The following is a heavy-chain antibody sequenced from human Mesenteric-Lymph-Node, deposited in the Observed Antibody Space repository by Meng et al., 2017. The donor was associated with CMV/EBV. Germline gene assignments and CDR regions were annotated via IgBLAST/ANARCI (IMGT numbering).Heavy chain of an antibody. Sequence: FAISWVRQAPGQGLKWMGGIIPIYGTVKNAQEFQGRVTITADESTSTAYMELSSLRSEDTAVYYCARGGTSYDILTGSPAPNWLDPWGQGTLVTVSS. CDR1: FA. V-gene: IGHV1-69*01. CDR2: IIPIYGTV. J-gene: IGHJ5*02. D-gene: IGHD3-9*01. CDR3: ARGGTSYDILTGSPAPNWLDP.